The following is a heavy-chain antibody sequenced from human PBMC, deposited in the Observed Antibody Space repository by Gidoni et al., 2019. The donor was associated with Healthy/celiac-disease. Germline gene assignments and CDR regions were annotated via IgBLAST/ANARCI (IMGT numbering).Heavy chain of an antibody. CDR3: ARDVTAAAAHAFDI. CDR2: IWYDGSNK. Sequence: QVQLVESGGGVVQPGGSLRLSCAASGFTFRSSGMHWVRQAPGKGLEWAAVIWYDGSNKYYADSVKGRFTISRDNSKNTLYLQMNSLRAEDTAVYYCARDVTAAAAHAFDIWGQGTMVTVSS. V-gene: IGHV3-33*01. J-gene: IGHJ3*02. CDR1: GFTFRSSG. D-gene: IGHD6-13*01.